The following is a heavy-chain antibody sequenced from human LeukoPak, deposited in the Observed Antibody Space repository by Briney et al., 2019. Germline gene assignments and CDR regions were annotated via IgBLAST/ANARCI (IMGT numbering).Heavy chain of an antibody. Sequence: GGSLRLSCAASGFTFSRDSMNWVRQAPGKGLEWVSYINGGGSPIYYADSVRGRFTISRDNAKNSLYLQMNSLRAEDTAVYYCAKGSPGYSYSLDYWGQGTLVTVSS. V-gene: IGHV3-48*01. CDR2: INGGGSPI. D-gene: IGHD5-18*01. CDR3: AKGSPGYSYSLDY. J-gene: IGHJ4*02. CDR1: GFTFSRDS.